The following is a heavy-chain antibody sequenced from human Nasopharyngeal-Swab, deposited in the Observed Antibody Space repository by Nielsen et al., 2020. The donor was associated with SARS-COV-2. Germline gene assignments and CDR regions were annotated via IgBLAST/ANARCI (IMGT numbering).Heavy chain of an antibody. V-gene: IGHV3-23*01. CDR1: GFSFSSYD. CDR3: AKGRYYYDTSGHLLFDY. J-gene: IGHJ4*02. Sequence: GGSLRLSCAASGFSFSSYDMSWVRQAPGKGLEWVSGLSGIDGSTYYADSVKGRFTISRDSSKNTLYLQMSSLRAEDTAVYYCAKGRYYYDTSGHLLFDYWGQGTLVTVSS. CDR2: LSGIDGST. D-gene: IGHD3-22*01.